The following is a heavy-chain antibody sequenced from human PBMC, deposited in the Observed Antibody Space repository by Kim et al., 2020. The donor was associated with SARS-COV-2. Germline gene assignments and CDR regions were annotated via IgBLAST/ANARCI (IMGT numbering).Heavy chain of an antibody. J-gene: IGHJ4*02. CDR3: ARKSSGGGDCYGY. CDR2: IIPIFGTA. Sequence: SVKVSCKASGGTFSSYAISWVRQAPGQGLEWMGWIIPIFGTANYAQKFQGRVTITADESTSTAYMELSSLRSEDTAVYYCARKSSGGGDCYGYWGQGTLVTVSS. CDR1: GGTFSSYA. D-gene: IGHD2-21*02. V-gene: IGHV1-69*13.